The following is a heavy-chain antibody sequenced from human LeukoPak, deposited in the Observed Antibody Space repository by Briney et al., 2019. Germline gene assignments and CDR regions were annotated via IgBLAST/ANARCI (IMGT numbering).Heavy chain of an antibody. D-gene: IGHD3-16*01. CDR1: GGSFSGHY. V-gene: IGHV4-34*01. CDR2: INHNGIT. J-gene: IGHJ4*02. CDR3: ARSVSGGVECDY. Sequence: SETLSLTCAVYGGSFSGHYWTWIRQPPGKGLEWIGEINHNGITNYNPSPKSRVSISVDASKNQFSLELRSVTAADTAVYYCARSVSGGVECDYWARGSLVTVSS.